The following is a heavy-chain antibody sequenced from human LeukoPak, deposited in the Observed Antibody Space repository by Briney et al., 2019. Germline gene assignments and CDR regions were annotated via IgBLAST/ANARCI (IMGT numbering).Heavy chain of an antibody. J-gene: IGHJ3*02. CDR1: GFTFSDYY. D-gene: IGHD6-19*01. CDR2: ISSSGITV. V-gene: IGHV3-11*04. CDR3: ARNQWLDFDAFDI. Sequence: PGGSLRLSCAASGFTFSDYYMSWIRQAPGKGLEWVSYISSSGITVYSADSVKGRFTISRDNAKNSLYLQMNSLRAEDTAVYYCARNQWLDFDAFDIWGQGTMVTVSS.